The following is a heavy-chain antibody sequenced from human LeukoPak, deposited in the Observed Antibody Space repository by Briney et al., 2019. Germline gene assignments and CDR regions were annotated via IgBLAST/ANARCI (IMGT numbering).Heavy chain of an antibody. CDR1: GFLISDYW. CDR3: ARDLRMDIVVVVAATAVDY. J-gene: IGHJ4*02. V-gene: IGHV3-74*01. CDR2: VTGDGRTA. D-gene: IGHD2-15*01. Sequence: GGSLRLSCPPSGFLISDYWLQWVRQAPGTGLAGASLVTGDGRTAIYADSVKGRFTVSRDNAKNTLYLQMNSLRAEDTAVYYCARDLRMDIVVVVAATAVDYWGQGTLVTVSS.